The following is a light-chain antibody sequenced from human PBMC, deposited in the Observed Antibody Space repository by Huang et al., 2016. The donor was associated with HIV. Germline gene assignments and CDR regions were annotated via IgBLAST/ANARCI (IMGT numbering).Light chain of an antibody. Sequence: DIQMTQSPSSLSASVGGRVTITCRASQNIGAYVNWYQHRPGKAPKLLIYAASSLPRGVPSRFSGSGSGTEFTLTISSLQPEDFASYYCQQSSTTPYTFAQGTKLDVK. J-gene: IGKJ2*01. CDR2: AAS. CDR1: QNIGAY. CDR3: QQSSTTPYT. V-gene: IGKV1-39*01.